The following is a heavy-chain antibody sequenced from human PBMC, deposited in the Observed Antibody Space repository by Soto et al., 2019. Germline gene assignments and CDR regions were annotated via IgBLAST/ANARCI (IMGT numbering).Heavy chain of an antibody. Sequence: QVQLQQWGAGLLKPSETLSLTCAVYGGSFSGYYWSWIRQPPGKGLEWIGEINHSGSTNYNPSLKSRVTISVDTSKNQFSLKLSSVTAADTAVYYCARGGQWLDRWFDPWGQGTLVTVSS. V-gene: IGHV4-34*01. CDR1: GGSFSGYY. CDR2: INHSGST. J-gene: IGHJ5*02. CDR3: ARGGQWLDRWFDP. D-gene: IGHD6-19*01.